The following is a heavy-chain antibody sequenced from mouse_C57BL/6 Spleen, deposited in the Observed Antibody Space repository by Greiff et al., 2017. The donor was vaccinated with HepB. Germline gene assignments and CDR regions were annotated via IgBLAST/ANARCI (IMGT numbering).Heavy chain of an antibody. J-gene: IGHJ2*01. Sequence: QVQLQQPGAELVMPGASVKLSCKASGYTFTSYWMHWVKQRPGQGLEWIGEIDPSDSYTNYNQKFKGKSTLTVDKSSSTAYMQRSSLTSEDAAVYYCARGSRYFDYWGQGTTLTVSS. CDR1: GYTFTSYW. V-gene: IGHV1-69*01. CDR3: ARGSRYFDY. D-gene: IGHD1-1*01. CDR2: IDPSDSYT.